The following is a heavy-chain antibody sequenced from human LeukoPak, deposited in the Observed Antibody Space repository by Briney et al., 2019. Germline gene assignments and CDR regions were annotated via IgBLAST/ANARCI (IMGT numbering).Heavy chain of an antibody. Sequence: KPSETLPLTCTVSGGSISSYYWSWIRQPPGKGLEWIGYIYYSGSTNYNPSLKSRVTISVDTSKNQFSLKLSSVTAADTAVYYCARHRYYGSSFDYWGQGTLVTVSS. J-gene: IGHJ4*02. V-gene: IGHV4-59*01. D-gene: IGHD3-10*01. CDR1: GGSISSYY. CDR2: IYYSGST. CDR3: ARHRYYGSSFDY.